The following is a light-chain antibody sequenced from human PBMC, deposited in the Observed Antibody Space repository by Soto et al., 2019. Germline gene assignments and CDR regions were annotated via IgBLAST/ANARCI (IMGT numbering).Light chain of an antibody. J-gene: IGKJ4*01. V-gene: IGKV1-5*01. CDR1: QSISSW. CDR2: DAS. CDR3: QQYDSLPLT. Sequence: DIQMTQSPSTLSASVGDRVTITCRASQSISSWLAWYQQKPGKAPKLLIYDASSLESGVPSRFSGSGSGTEFTLTISSLQAEDIATYYCQQYDSLPLTFGGGTKVDIK.